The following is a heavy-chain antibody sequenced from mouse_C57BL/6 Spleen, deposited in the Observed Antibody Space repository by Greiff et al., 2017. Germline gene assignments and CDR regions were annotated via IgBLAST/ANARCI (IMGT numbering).Heavy chain of an antibody. CDR1: VYPFPTYP. CDR3: ARKGIEGGYAY. D-gene: IGHD6-1*01. CDR2: FHPYNDDP. Sequence: QVQLKESGAELVKPGASVKMSCKASVYPFPTYPFAWMKQNLGKSLEGIGNFHPYNDDPTSNEKFKGKATMTVEKSSSTVYLELSRITSDDSAVYYCARKGIEGGYAYWGQGTLVTVSA. J-gene: IGHJ3*01. V-gene: IGHV1-47*01.